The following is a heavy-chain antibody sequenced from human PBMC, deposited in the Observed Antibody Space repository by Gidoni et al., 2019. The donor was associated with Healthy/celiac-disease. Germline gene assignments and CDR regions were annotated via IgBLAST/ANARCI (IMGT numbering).Heavy chain of an antibody. V-gene: IGHV4-31*03. CDR3: EAARGPYGMDV. J-gene: IGHJ6*02. D-gene: IGHD2-15*01. Sequence: QVQLQESGPALVNLSQTLSLTCTVSVGPISSGGYYWSWIRQHPGKGLEWIGYIYYSGSTYYNPSLKSRVTISVDTSKNQFSLKLSSVTAADTAVYYCEAARGPYGMDVWGQGTTVTVSS. CDR2: IYYSGST. CDR1: VGPISSGGYY.